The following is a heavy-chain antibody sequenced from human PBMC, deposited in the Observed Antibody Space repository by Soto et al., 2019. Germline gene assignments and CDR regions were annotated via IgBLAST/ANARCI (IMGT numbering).Heavy chain of an antibody. CDR3: ARGPELYSSPRYNWFDP. CDR1: GFTFSSYS. Sequence: GGSLRLSCAASGFTFSSYSMNWVRQAPGKGLEWVSSISSSSSYIYYADSVKGRFTISRDNAKNSLYLQMNSLRAEDTAVYYCARGPELYSSPRYNWFDPWGQGTLVTVSS. CDR2: ISSSSSYI. D-gene: IGHD6-13*01. V-gene: IGHV3-21*01. J-gene: IGHJ5*02.